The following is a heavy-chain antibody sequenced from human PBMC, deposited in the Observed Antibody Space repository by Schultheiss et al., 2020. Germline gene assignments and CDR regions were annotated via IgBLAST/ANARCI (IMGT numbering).Heavy chain of an antibody. J-gene: IGHJ5*02. Sequence: SETLSLTCTVSGGSISSYYWGWIRQPPGKGLEWIGSIYYSGSTNYNPSLKSRVTISVDTSKNQFSLKLISVTAADTAVYYCAGEIAIFGVVPRAYNWFDPWGQGTMVTVSS. V-gene: IGHV4-59*01. CDR2: IYYSGST. CDR1: GGSISSYY. D-gene: IGHD3-3*01. CDR3: AGEIAIFGVVPRAYNWFDP.